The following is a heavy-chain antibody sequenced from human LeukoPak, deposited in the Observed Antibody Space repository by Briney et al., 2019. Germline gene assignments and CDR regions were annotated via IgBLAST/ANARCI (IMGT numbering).Heavy chain of an antibody. CDR1: GFTFSSYA. J-gene: IGHJ3*02. V-gene: IGHV3-23*01. D-gene: IGHD3-3*01. Sequence: GGSLRLSCAASGFTFSSYAMSWVRQAPGKGLEWVSTISGSGGSTYYADSVKGRFTISRDNSKNTLYLQMNSLRAEDTAVYYCAKLGLFSKYYDFWSGPAIDAFDIWGQGTMVTVSS. CDR3: AKLGLFSKYYDFWSGPAIDAFDI. CDR2: ISGSGGST.